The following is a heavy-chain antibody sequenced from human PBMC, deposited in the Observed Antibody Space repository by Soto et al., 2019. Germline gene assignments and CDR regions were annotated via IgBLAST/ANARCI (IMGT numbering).Heavy chain of an antibody. CDR3: ARDFRDYGDYPRP. J-gene: IGHJ5*02. Sequence: GASVKVSCKASGYTFTSYGISWVRQAPGQGLEWMGWISPYDDNTNYAQKLQGRVTMTTDTSTSTAYMELRSLRSDDTAVYYCARDFRDYGDYPRPWGQGTLVTVSS. CDR2: ISPYDDNT. V-gene: IGHV1-18*01. D-gene: IGHD4-17*01. CDR1: GYTFTSYG.